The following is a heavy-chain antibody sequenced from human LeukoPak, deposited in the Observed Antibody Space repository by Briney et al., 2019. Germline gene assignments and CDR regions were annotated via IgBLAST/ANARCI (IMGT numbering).Heavy chain of an antibody. V-gene: IGHV3-7*01. J-gene: IGHJ4*02. CDR2: IKQDGSEK. D-gene: IGHD3-22*01. CDR3: ATLPYYYDSSGHLPVDY. CDR1: GLTFSTYW. Sequence: SGGSLRLSCAASGLTFSTYWMSWVRQAPGKGLEWVANIKQDGSEKYYVASVKGRFTISRDSAKNSLYLQMNSLRAEDTAVYYCATLPYYYDSSGHLPVDYRGQGTLVTVSS.